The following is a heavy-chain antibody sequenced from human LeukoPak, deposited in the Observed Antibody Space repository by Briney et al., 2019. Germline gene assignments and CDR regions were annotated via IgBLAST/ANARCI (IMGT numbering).Heavy chain of an antibody. D-gene: IGHD2-2*01. CDR1: GYTFTSYD. CDR3: ARGREECSSTSCYLTDDAFDI. Sequence: ASVKVSCKAPGYTFTSYDINWVRQATGQGLEWMGWMNPSSGNTGYAQKFQGRVTITRNTSISTAYMELSSLRSEDTAVYYCARGREECSSTSCYLTDDAFDIWGQGTMVTVSS. V-gene: IGHV1-8*03. J-gene: IGHJ3*02. CDR2: MNPSSGNT.